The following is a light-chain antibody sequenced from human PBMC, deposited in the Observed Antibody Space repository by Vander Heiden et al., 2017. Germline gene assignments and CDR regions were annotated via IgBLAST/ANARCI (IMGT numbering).Light chain of an antibody. Sequence: QSALTQPASVSGSPGQSITIPCTGTSSDVGGSNYVSWYQQHPGKVPKFMSEDVSNRPSGVSNRFAGSKSGNTASLTSSGLQAEDEADYYCSSYTSSSTEVFGTGTKVTGL. CDR1: SSDVGGSNY. CDR3: SSYTSSSTEV. J-gene: IGLJ1*01. V-gene: IGLV2-14*01. CDR2: DVS.